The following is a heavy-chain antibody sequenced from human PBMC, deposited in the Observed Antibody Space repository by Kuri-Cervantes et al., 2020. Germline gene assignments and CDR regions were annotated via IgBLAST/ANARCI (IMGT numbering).Heavy chain of an antibody. V-gene: IGHV1-8*01. CDR2: MNPNSGNT. Sequence: ASVKVSCKASGYTFTSYDINWVRQATGQGLEWMGWMNPNSGNTGYAQKFQGRVTMTRNTSISTAYMELSSLRSEDTAVYYCARDGRELLLYYYYGMDVWGQGTTVTVSS. CDR3: ARDGRELLLYYYYGMDV. D-gene: IGHD1-26*01. CDR1: GYTFTSYD. J-gene: IGHJ6*02.